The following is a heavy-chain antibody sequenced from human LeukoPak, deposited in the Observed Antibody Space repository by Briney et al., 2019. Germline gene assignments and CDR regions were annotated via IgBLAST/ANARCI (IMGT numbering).Heavy chain of an antibody. CDR1: GGSISNYY. CDR2: IYYSGST. CDR3: ASRVKYSSGWYIDY. J-gene: IGHJ4*02. Sequence: SETLSLTCTVSGGSISNYYWSWIRQPPGKGLEWIGYIYYSGSTNYNPSLKSRVTISVDTSKNQFSLKLSSVTAADTAVYYCASRVKYSSGWYIDYWGQGTLVTVSS. D-gene: IGHD6-19*01. V-gene: IGHV4-59*01.